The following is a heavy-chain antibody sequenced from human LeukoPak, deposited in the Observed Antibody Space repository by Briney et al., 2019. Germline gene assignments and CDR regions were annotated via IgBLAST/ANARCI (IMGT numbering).Heavy chain of an antibody. CDR3: ARLSTVSDSSGYYYESSEYFDY. CDR2: IYPGDSDT. J-gene: IGHJ4*02. CDR1: GYTFTSYW. Sequence: GESLKISCKGSGYTFTSYWIGWVRQMPGKGLEWMGIIYPGDSDTRYSPSFQGQVTISADKSITTAYPQWSSLKASDTAMYYCARLSTVSDSSGYYYESSEYFDYWGQGTLVTVSS. D-gene: IGHD3-22*01. V-gene: IGHV5-51*01.